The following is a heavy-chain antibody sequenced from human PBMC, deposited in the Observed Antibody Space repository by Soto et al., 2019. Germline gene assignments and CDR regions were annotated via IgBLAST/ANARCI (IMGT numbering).Heavy chain of an antibody. Sequence: EVQLVESGGGLVQPGSSLRLSCAASGFTFNDYAMHWVRQAPGKGLEWVSFISWDSGRIGYADCVKGRFNISRDNGRKPIFLQMNSIRVEDTAFYYCAMEGRVGAEAGGDINSWGQGTLVTVSS. D-gene: IGHD3-10*01. V-gene: IGHV3-9*01. CDR1: GFTFNDYA. J-gene: IGHJ4*02. CDR2: ISWDSGRI. CDR3: AMEGRVGAEAGGDINS.